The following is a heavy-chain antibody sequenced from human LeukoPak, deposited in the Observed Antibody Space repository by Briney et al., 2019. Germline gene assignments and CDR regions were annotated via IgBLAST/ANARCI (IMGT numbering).Heavy chain of an antibody. Sequence: SETLSLTCTVSGGSISSYYWNWIRQPPGKGLEWIGYIYYSGSTNYNPSLKSRVTISVDTFKNQFSLKLSSVTAADTAVYYCARGQRNYDFLTGYHNPSDVAFHIWGQGTVVTVSS. CDR3: ARGQRNYDFLTGYHNPSDVAFHI. CDR1: GGSISSYY. J-gene: IGHJ3*02. D-gene: IGHD3-9*01. CDR2: IYYSGST. V-gene: IGHV4-59*01.